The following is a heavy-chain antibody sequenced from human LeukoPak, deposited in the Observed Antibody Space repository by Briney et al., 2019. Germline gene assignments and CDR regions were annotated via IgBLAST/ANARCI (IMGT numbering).Heavy chain of an antibody. Sequence: GGSLRLSCAASGFTFSSYGMHWVRQAPGKGLEWVAFIRYDGSNKYYADSVKGRFTISRDNSKNTLYLQMNSLRAEDTAVYYCVRDPPRDTAMVWKYWGQGTLVTVSS. V-gene: IGHV3-30*02. D-gene: IGHD5-18*01. CDR1: GFTFSSYG. CDR3: VRDPPRDTAMVWKY. J-gene: IGHJ4*02. CDR2: IRYDGSNK.